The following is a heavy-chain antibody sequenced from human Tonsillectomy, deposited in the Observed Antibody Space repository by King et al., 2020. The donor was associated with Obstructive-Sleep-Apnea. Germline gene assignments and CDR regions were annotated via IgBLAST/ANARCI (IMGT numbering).Heavy chain of an antibody. CDR3: ARDRSVAGSLFGFDP. CDR2: ISNSGGSR. Sequence: VQLVESGGGLVKPGGSLRLSCAASGFTFSDYDMTWIRQAPGKGLEWVTYISNSGGSRNYADSVKGRFTVSRDNAMNLVVLQMDSLRAEDTAMYYCARDRSVAGSLFGFDPWGQGTLVTVSS. CDR1: GFTFSDYD. V-gene: IGHV3-11*06. J-gene: IGHJ5*02. D-gene: IGHD6-19*01.